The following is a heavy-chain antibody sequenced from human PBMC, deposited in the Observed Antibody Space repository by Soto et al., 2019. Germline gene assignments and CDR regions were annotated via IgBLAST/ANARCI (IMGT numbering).Heavy chain of an antibody. CDR2: IRGSGGRT. CDR1: GFTFSMYG. D-gene: IGHD3-10*01. V-gene: IGHV3-23*01. Sequence: GGSLRLSCGASGFTFSMYGMTWVRQAPGKGLVWVSIIRGSGGRTYYSDPVKGRFTVSRDSSKSTLYLQMNKLRSEDTAVYYCSKPNGSGERGHCSHNWGQGT. CDR3: SKPNGSGERGHCSHN. J-gene: IGHJ4*02.